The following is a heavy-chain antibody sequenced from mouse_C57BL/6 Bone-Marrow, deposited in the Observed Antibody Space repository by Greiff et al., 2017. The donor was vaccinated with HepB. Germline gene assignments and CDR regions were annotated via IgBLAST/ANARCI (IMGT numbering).Heavy chain of an antibody. J-gene: IGHJ1*03. CDR2: ISSGGSYT. CDR3: ARRTTVVANTLYWYFDV. D-gene: IGHD1-1*01. V-gene: IGHV5-6*02. Sequence: EVKLMESGGDLVKPGGSLKLSCAASGFTFSSYGMSWVRQTPDKRLEWVATISSGGSYTYYPDSVKGRFTISRDNAKNTLYLQMSSLKSEDTAMYYCARRTTVVANTLYWYFDVWGTGTTVTVSS. CDR1: GFTFSSYG.